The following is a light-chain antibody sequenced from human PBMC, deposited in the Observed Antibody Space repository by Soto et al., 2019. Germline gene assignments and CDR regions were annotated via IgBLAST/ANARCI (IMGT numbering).Light chain of an antibody. Sequence: QSALTQPASVSGSPAQSITISCTGTSSDVGGYNYVSWYQHLPGNAPKLIIYEVTHRPSGVSNRFSGSKSGNTASLTISGLQAEDEAEYYCSSYTISSTGVFGGGTKLTVL. J-gene: IGLJ3*02. V-gene: IGLV2-14*01. CDR2: EVT. CDR3: SSYTISSTGV. CDR1: SSDVGGYNY.